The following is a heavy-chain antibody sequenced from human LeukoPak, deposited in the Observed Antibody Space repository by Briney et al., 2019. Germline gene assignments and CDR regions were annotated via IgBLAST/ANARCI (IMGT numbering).Heavy chain of an antibody. D-gene: IGHD3-3*01. CDR3: VRSHLRFLEGEGGVFDF. CDR1: GFSLNRGYK. J-gene: IGHJ3*01. V-gene: IGHV4-38-2*01. CDR2: FYQSGRT. Sequence: LGTPSLPRLVSGFSLNRGYKWGWVREPPGKGGGWVGGFYQSGRTYYNPSLKSRVTISVDTSKNQFSLKLRSVTAADTAVYYCVRSHLRFLEGEGGVFDFWGQGTMVSVSS.